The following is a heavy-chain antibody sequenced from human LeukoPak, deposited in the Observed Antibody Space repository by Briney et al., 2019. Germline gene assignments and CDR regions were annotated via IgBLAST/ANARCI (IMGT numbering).Heavy chain of an antibody. CDR1: GVSVSTVGYS. Sequence: SETLSLTCTVSGVSVSTVGYSWAWIRQAPQKGLKWIGYIFPTGSTSHNPSLKSRLTISLERSNNQFSLSLNSVSAADTAVYYCARMAGRTVDHWGQGTLVTVTS. D-gene: IGHD5-24*01. J-gene: IGHJ4*02. CDR3: ARMAGRTVDH. V-gene: IGHV4-30-2*01. CDR2: IFPTGST.